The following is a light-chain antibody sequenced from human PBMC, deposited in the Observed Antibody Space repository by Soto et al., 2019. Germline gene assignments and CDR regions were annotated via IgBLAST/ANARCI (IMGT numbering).Light chain of an antibody. CDR2: GAS. J-gene: IGKJ1*01. Sequence: EIVMTQSPATLSVSPGERATLSCRASQSVGSDLAWYQQKPGQAPRLLIYGASSRATGIPDRFSGSGSGTDLTLTISRLEPEDVEVYDGQQYGSSPLTFGQGTKVDIK. V-gene: IGKV3-20*01. CDR3: QQYGSSPLT. CDR1: QSVGSD.